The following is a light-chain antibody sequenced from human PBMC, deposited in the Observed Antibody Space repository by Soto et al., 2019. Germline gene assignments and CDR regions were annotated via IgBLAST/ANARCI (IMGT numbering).Light chain of an antibody. CDR1: SSDVGTYNF. Sequence: QSALTQPRSVSGSPGQSVTISCTGTSSDVGTYNFVSWYQQHPGKAPKFMIYDVTKRPSGVPDRFSGSKSGNTASLTISGLQAEDEADYYCCSYVGSYTSYVFGTGTKLT. CDR2: DVT. J-gene: IGLJ1*01. V-gene: IGLV2-11*01. CDR3: CSYVGSYTSYV.